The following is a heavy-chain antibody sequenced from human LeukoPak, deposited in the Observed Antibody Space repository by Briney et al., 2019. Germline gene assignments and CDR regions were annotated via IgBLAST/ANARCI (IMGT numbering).Heavy chain of an antibody. V-gene: IGHV1-2*02. D-gene: IGHD1-1*01. CDR3: ARAEVAGTTEYFDY. CDR1: GHTFTGYY. Sequence: GASVKVSCKASGHTFTGYYMHWVRQAPGQGLEWMGWINPNSGGTNYAQKFQGRVTMTRDTSISTAYMELSRLRSDDTAVYYCARAEVAGTTEYFDYWGQGTLVTVSS. J-gene: IGHJ4*02. CDR2: INPNSGGT.